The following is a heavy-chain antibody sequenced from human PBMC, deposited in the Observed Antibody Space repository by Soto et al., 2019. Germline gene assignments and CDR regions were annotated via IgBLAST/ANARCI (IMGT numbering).Heavy chain of an antibody. D-gene: IGHD2-15*01. CDR3: ARDRAYCSGGSCYSDS. V-gene: IGHV1-69*08. Sequence: QVQLVQSGAEVRKPGSSVKVSCKAPGGTLRSYTITWVRQAPGQGLEWMARIIPMTNIGTYAQNFQGRLTVTADKSTDTVYMDLSSLTSDDTAVYYCARDRAYCSGGSCYSDSWGQGTLVTVSS. J-gene: IGHJ4*02. CDR2: IIPMTNIG. CDR1: GGTLRSYT.